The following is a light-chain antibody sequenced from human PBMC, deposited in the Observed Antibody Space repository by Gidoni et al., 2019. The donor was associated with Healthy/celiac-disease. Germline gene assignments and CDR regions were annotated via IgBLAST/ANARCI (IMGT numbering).Light chain of an antibody. CDR1: QSVSSY. V-gene: IGKV3-11*01. CDR3: QQRSNWPPYT. J-gene: IGKJ2*01. Sequence: EIVSTQSPATLSLSPGERATLSCRASQSVSSYLAWYQQKPGQAPSLLIYDASNRATGIPARFSGSGSGTDFTLTISSLEPEDFAVYYCQQRSNWPPYTFGQGTKLEIK. CDR2: DAS.